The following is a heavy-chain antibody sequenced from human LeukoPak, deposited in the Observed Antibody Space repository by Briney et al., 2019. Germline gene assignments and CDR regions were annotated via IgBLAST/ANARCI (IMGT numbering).Heavy chain of an antibody. V-gene: IGHV1-18*01. Sequence: ASVKVSCKASGYTFTSYCISWVRQAPGQGLEWMGWISANNGNTNYAQKLQGRVTMTTDTSTSTAYMELRSLRSDDTAVYYCARDSSSWDLLSCFDPWGQGSLVTDSS. CDR3: ARDSSSWDLLSCFDP. CDR2: ISANNGNT. CDR1: GYTFTSYC. J-gene: IGHJ5*02. D-gene: IGHD6-13*01.